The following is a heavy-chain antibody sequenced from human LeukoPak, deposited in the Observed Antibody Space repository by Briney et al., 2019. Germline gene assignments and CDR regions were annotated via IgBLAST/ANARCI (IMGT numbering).Heavy chain of an antibody. CDR3: ATDGLGPYCTNGVCYDY. CDR1: GYTFTSYY. CDR2: INPSGGST. D-gene: IGHD2-8*01. J-gene: IGHJ4*02. Sequence: GASVKVSCKASGYTFTSYYMHWVRQAPGQGLEWMGIINPSGGSTSYAQKFQGRVTITADKSTSTAYMELSSLRSEDTAVYYCATDGLGPYCTNGVCYDYWGQGTLVTVSS. V-gene: IGHV1-46*01.